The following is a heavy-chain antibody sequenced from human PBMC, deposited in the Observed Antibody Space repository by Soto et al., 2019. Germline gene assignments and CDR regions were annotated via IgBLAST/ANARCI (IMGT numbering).Heavy chain of an antibody. Sequence: SETLSLTCAVSGGSISSGGYSWSWIRQPPGKGLEWIGYIYHSGSTYYNPSLKSRVTISVDRSKDQFSLKLSSVTAADTAVYYCARATLGYCTNGVCFEPWGQGAMVTVSS. CDR1: GGSISSGGYS. V-gene: IGHV4-30-2*01. D-gene: IGHD2-8*01. J-gene: IGHJ5*02. CDR3: ARATLGYCTNGVCFEP. CDR2: IYHSGST.